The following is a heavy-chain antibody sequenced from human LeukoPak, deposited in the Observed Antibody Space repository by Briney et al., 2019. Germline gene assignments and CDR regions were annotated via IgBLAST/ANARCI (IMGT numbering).Heavy chain of an antibody. V-gene: IGHV3-74*01. J-gene: IGHJ3*02. D-gene: IGHD1-26*01. CDR1: GFTFSSYW. CDR2: INSDGSST. Sequence: GGSLRLSCAASGFTFSSYWMHWVRQAPGKGLVWVSRINSDGSSTSYADPVKGRFTISRDNAKNTLYLQMNSLRAEDTAVYYCARDSGSSAWYAFDIWGQGTMVTVSS. CDR3: ARDSGSSAWYAFDI.